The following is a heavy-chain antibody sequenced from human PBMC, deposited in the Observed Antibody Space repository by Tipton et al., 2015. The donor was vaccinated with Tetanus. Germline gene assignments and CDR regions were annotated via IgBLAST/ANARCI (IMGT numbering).Heavy chain of an antibody. CDR3: ARHSGWYNFFTGVDA. Sequence: LSCTVSGGSLRSYYWSWIRQSPGKGLEWLGYIYFSGHTKYNPPLQSRVTFSVDTSQNQVSLQLTSVTAADTAVYYCARHSGWYNFFTGVDAWGQGTAVTVSS. D-gene: IGHD6-19*01. V-gene: IGHV4-59*01. CDR1: GGSLRSYY. J-gene: IGHJ6*02. CDR2: IYFSGHT.